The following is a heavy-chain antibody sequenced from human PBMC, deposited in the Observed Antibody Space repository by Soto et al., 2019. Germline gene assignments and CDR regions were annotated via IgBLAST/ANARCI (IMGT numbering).Heavy chain of an antibody. Sequence: PGGPQRLSCAASGFTFRSYTMGWVSKAPGKGLEWVSVISGSGGGTYYADSVKGRFTISRDNSKNTLYLHMNSLRAEDTASYYCAKERVAAAYVETSPFDFWGQGTQVTVSS. CDR3: AKERVAAAYVETSPFDF. CDR2: ISGSGGGT. CDR1: GFTFRSYT. V-gene: IGHV3-23*01. J-gene: IGHJ4*02. D-gene: IGHD2-15*01.